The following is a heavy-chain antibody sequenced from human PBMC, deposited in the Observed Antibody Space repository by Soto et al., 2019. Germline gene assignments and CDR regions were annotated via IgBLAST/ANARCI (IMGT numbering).Heavy chain of an antibody. CDR2: ISGGGHNT. V-gene: IGHV3-23*01. D-gene: IGHD3-9*01. CDR3: AGGVRYFDWLSIDY. Sequence: SGGSLRLSCAASGFTFSSYAMSWVRQAPGKGLEWVSTISGGGHNTYYADSVKGRFTISRDNSKNTLYLQMNSLRAEDSAVYYCAGGVRYFDWLSIDYWGQGTLVTVSS. J-gene: IGHJ4*02. CDR1: GFTFSSYA.